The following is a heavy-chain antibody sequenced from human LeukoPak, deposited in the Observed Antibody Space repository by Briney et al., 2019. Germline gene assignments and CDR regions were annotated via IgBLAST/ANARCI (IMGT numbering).Heavy chain of an antibody. CDR2: ISSSSSTI. CDR1: GFTFSSYS. Sequence: GGSLRLSCAASGFTFSSYSMNWVRQAPGKGLEWVSYISSSSSTIYYADSVKGRFTISRDNAKNSLYLQMNSLRAEDTAVYYCARDQKRDYYDSSGPRSGAFDIWGQGTMVTVSS. CDR3: ARDQKRDYYDSSGPRSGAFDI. D-gene: IGHD3-22*01. V-gene: IGHV3-48*04. J-gene: IGHJ3*02.